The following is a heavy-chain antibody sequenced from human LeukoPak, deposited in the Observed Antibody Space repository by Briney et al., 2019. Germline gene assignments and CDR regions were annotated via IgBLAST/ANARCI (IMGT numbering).Heavy chain of an antibody. J-gene: IGHJ1*01. CDR1: GFTFSRYG. D-gene: IGHD3-22*01. Sequence: GGSLRLSCAASGFTFSRYGMSWVRQAPGKGLEWVSGVRGSGDSTYYTDSVKGRFTISRHNSKNTLYLQMNSLRAEDTAVYYCAKDLQDSSDYYYEYFQHWGQGTLVTVSS. CDR3: AKDLQDSSDYYYEYFQH. V-gene: IGHV3-23*01. CDR2: VRGSGDST.